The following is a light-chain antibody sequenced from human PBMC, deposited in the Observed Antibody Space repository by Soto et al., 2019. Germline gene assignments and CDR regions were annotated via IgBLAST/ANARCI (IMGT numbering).Light chain of an antibody. J-gene: IGKJ1*01. V-gene: IGKV3-20*01. CDR2: GAS. CDR3: QHHKA. CDR1: QSVSSTY. Sequence: EIVLTQSPGTLSLSPGERATLSCRASQSVSSTYLAWYQQKPGQAPRLLIYGASSRATGIPDRFSGSGSGTDFTRIISRLEPEDFAVYYCQHHKAFGQGTKVEIK.